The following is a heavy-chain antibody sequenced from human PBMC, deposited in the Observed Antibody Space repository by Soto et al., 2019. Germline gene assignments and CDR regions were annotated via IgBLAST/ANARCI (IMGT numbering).Heavy chain of an antibody. CDR2: ISNYGGST. Sequence: GGSLRLSCAASGFTFSNYAMSGVRQAPGKGLEWVSAISNYGGSTYYADSVTGRFTISRDNSKNTVYLQMNSLRAEDTAVYYCAKRPLTAAGFDYWGQGTLVTVSS. CDR3: AKRPLTAAGFDY. V-gene: IGHV3-23*01. CDR1: GFTFSNYA. D-gene: IGHD6-13*01. J-gene: IGHJ4*02.